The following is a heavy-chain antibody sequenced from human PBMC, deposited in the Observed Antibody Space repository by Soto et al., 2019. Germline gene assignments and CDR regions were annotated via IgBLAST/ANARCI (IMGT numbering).Heavy chain of an antibody. J-gene: IGHJ3*01. CDR2: ISGSGGST. D-gene: IGHD2-21*01. CDR1: GFTFNIYA. Sequence: GGSLRLSCAASGFTFNIYAMSWVRQVPGKGLQWVSAISGSGGSTYYPASVQGRFSISRDNSNNTLFLQMSGLRADDTAVYYCXKHYCGSGTTCFDAFDFWGQGTMVTVSS. CDR3: XKHYCGSGTTCFDAFDF. V-gene: IGHV3-23*01.